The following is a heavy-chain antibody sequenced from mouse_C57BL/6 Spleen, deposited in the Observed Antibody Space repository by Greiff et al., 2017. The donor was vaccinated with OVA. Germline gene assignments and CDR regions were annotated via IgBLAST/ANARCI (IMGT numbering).Heavy chain of an antibody. V-gene: IGHV1-72*01. CDR1: GYTFTSYW. J-gene: IGHJ4*01. D-gene: IGHD1-1*01. Sequence: VQLQQPGAELVKPGASVKLSCKASGYTFTSYWMHWVKQRPGRGLEWIGRIDPNSGGTKYNEKFKSKATLTVDKPSSTAYMQLSSLTSEDSAVYYCARSLYYYGSPYAMDYWGQGTSVTVSS. CDR2: IDPNSGGT. CDR3: ARSLYYYGSPYAMDY.